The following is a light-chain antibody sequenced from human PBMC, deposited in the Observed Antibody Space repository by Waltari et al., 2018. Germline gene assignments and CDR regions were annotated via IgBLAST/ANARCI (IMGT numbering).Light chain of an antibody. CDR2: GAS. CDR1: QSISNY. Sequence: DIHMTQSPISLSASVGDRVTITCRTNQSISNYLNWYQQKRGSSPKLLIYGASTLQGGVPSRFTGSGSGKDFTLTISSLQTEDFATYFCQQSYSNMYTFDQGTK. CDR3: QQSYSNMYT. J-gene: IGKJ2*01. V-gene: IGKV1-39*01.